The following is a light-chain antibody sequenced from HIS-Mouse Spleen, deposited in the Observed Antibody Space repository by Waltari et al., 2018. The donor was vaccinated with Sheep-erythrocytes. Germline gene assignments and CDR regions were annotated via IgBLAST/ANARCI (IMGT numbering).Light chain of an antibody. CDR1: RPYTGRNT. Sequence: QSVLTQPPSASGTPGQRVTISCSGSRPYTGRNTVHWYQQLPGTAPKLLIYSNNQRPSGVPDRFSGSKSGTSASLAISGLQSEDEADYYCAAWDDSLNGPVFGGGTKLTVL. CDR2: SNN. V-gene: IGLV1-44*01. CDR3: AAWDDSLNGPV. J-gene: IGLJ3*02.